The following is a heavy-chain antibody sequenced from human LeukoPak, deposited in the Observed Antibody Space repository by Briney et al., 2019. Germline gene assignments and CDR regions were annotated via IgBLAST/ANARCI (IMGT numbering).Heavy chain of an antibody. Sequence: SETLSLTCAVYGGSLSGYYWSWIRQPPGKGLEWIGEINHSGSTNYNPSLKSRVTISVDTSKNQFSLKLSSVTAADTAVYYCARDGSEGLDYWGQGTLVTVSS. CDR1: GGSLSGYY. D-gene: IGHD6-25*01. CDR3: ARDGSEGLDY. CDR2: INHSGST. J-gene: IGHJ4*02. V-gene: IGHV4-34*01.